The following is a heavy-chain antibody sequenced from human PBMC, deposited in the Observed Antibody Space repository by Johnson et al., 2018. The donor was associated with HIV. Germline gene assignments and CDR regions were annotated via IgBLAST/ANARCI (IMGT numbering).Heavy chain of an antibody. J-gene: IGHJ3*02. CDR1: GFTFDDYA. V-gene: IGHV3-48*01. Sequence: VQLVESGGGLVQPGRSMKLSCAASGFTFDDYAMHWVRQTPGKGLEWISYMSSSGSTIYHAESVKGRFTISRDNSKNTVYLQRNSMRTEDTAVYYCANALGIWGQGTMVTVSS. CDR3: ANALGI. CDR2: MSSSGSTI.